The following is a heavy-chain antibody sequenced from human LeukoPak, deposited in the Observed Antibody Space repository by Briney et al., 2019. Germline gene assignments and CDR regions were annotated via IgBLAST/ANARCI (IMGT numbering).Heavy chain of an antibody. V-gene: IGHV4-59*08. Sequence: SETLSLTCTVFGVPISSYYWSWIRQPPGKGLEWIGYIYYSGTTNYNPSLKSRVTISVDTSKNQFSLKVSSVSAADTAVYYCAGGRSFDYWGQGTLVTVSS. CDR1: GVPISSYY. CDR3: AGGRSFDY. D-gene: IGHD3-16*01. J-gene: IGHJ4*02. CDR2: IYYSGTT.